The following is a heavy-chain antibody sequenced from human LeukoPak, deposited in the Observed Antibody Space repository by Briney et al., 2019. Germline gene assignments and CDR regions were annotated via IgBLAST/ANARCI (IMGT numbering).Heavy chain of an antibody. D-gene: IGHD3-16*01. CDR1: GFTFSGSA. V-gene: IGHV3-73*01. Sequence: PGGSLRLSCAASGFTFSGSAMHWVRQASGKGLEWVGRIRSKANNYATAYAASVKGRFAVSRDDSKNTAYLQMNSLKTEDTAIYYCARWGDDYIDYWGQGTLVTVSS. CDR2: IRSKANNYAT. CDR3: ARWGDDYIDY. J-gene: IGHJ4*02.